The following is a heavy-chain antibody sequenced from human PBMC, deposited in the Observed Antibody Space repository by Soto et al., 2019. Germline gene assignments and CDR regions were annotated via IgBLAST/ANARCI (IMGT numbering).Heavy chain of an antibody. V-gene: IGHV1-69*06. CDR3: ARDLDYYDSSGYPRGPRWFDP. CDR1: GGTFSSYA. Sequence: SVKVSCKASGGTFSSYAISWVRQAPGQGLEWMGGIIPIFGTANYAQKFQGRVTITADKSTSTAYMELSSLRSEDTAVYYCARDLDYYDSSGYPRGPRWFDPWGQGTLVTVSS. J-gene: IGHJ5*02. D-gene: IGHD3-22*01. CDR2: IIPIFGTA.